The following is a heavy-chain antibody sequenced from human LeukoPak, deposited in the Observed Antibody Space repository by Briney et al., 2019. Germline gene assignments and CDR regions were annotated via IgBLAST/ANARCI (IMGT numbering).Heavy chain of an antibody. J-gene: IGHJ3*02. CDR2: ISSSSSYI. Sequence: GGSLRLSCAASGFTFSSYSMNWVRQAPGKGLEWVSSISSSSSYIYYADSVKGRFTISRDNAKNSLYLQMNSLRAEDTAVYHCARVESDAFDIWGQGTMVTVSS. CDR1: GFTFSSYS. V-gene: IGHV3-21*01. CDR3: ARVESDAFDI.